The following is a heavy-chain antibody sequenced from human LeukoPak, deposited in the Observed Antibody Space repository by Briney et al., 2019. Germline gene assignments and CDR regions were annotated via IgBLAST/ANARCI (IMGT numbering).Heavy chain of an antibody. V-gene: IGHV1-69*06. D-gene: IGHD3-22*01. CDR1: GGTFSSYA. CDR3: ASEYKYDSSGANAFDI. Sequence: EASVKVSCKASGGTFSSYAISWVRQAPGQGLEWMGGIIPIFGTANYAQKFQGRVTITADKSTSTAYMELSSLRSEDTAVYYCASEYKYDSSGANAFDIWGQGTMVTVSS. J-gene: IGHJ3*02. CDR2: IIPIFGTA.